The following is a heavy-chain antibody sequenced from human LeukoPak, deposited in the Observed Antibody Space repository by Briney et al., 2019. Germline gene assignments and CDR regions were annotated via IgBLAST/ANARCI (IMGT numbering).Heavy chain of an antibody. CDR3: ARDNNWSSDY. Sequence: GGSLRLSCAASGFTFSSYTMSWVRQAPGKGLEWVANIKQDGSEKCYVGSVKGRFTISRDNAKNSLYLQMNSLRAEDTAVYYCARDNNWSSDYWGQGTLVTVSS. CDR1: GFTFSSYT. CDR2: IKQDGSEK. V-gene: IGHV3-7*03. J-gene: IGHJ4*02. D-gene: IGHD1-20*01.